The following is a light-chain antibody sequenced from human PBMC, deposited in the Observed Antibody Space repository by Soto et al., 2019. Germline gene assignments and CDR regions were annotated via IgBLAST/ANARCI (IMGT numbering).Light chain of an antibody. CDR2: GAS. V-gene: IGKV1-5*01. J-gene: IGKJ2*01. Sequence: DIQMTQSPSTLSASVGDRVTITCRASQSISNWWAWYQQKPGKAPKLLIYGASSLESGVPSRFSGSGSGTEFTLTIRSLQPDDFATYYCQQSNSYSLFFGQGTQLEIK. CDR3: QQSNSYSLF. CDR1: QSISNW.